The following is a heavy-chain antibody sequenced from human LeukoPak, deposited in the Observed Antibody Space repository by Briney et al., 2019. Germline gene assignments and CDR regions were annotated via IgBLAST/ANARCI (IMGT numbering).Heavy chain of an antibody. CDR3: ARGSPTVTTIDY. D-gene: IGHD4-17*01. V-gene: IGHV3-30*04. CDR2: ISYDGSNK. J-gene: IGHJ4*02. CDR1: GFTFSSYA. Sequence: GGSLRLSCAASGFTFSSYAMHWVRQAPGKGLEWVAVISYDGSNKYYADSVKGRFTISRDNSKNTLYLQMNSLRAEDTAVYYCARGSPTVTTIDYWGQGTLVTVSS.